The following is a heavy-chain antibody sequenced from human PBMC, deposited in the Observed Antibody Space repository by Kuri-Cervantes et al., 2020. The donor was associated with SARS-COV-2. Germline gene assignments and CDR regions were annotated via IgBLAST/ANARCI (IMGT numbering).Heavy chain of an antibody. J-gene: IGHJ6*02. V-gene: IGHV3-30*18. D-gene: IGHD2-2*01. Sequence: GESLKILCSVPAFTFKNYGMHWVRQAPGKGLERLALISYDGSYKDYADSVKGRMTISRDNSDNRLSLLMDSLRDEDTAVYYCAKDTSPLDSRYHAIAVWGQGTTVTVSS. CDR3: AKDTSPLDSRYHAIAV. CDR2: ISYDGSYK. CDR1: AFTFKNYG.